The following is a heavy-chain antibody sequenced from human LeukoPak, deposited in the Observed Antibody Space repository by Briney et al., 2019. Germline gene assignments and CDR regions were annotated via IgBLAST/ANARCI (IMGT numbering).Heavy chain of an antibody. CDR3: AREDTAMVLIDY. CDR1: GFTFSSYA. CDR2: ISYDGSNK. Sequence: GRSLRLSCAASGFTFSSYAMHWVRQAPGKGLEWVAVISYDGSNKYYADSVKGRFTISRDNSKNTLYLQMNSQRAEDTAVYYCAREDTAMVLIDYWGQGTLVTVSS. J-gene: IGHJ4*02. D-gene: IGHD5-18*01. V-gene: IGHV3-30-3*01.